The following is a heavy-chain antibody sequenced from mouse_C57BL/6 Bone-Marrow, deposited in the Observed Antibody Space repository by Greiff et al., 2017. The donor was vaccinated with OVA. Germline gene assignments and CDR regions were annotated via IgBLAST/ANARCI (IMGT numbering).Heavy chain of an antibody. J-gene: IGHJ3*01. CDR1: GYTFTDYY. D-gene: IGHD2-5*01. V-gene: IGHV1-26*01. CDR3: ARDAYYSNYDWFAY. CDR2: INPNNGGT. Sequence: VQLKQSGPELVKPGASVKISCKASGYTFTDYYMNWVKQSHGKSLEWIGDINPNNGGTSYNQKFKGKATLTVDKSSSTAYMELRSLTSEDSAVYYCARDAYYSNYDWFAYWGQGTLVTVSA.